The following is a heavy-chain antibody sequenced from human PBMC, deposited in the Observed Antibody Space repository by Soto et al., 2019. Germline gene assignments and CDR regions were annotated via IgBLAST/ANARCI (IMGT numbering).Heavy chain of an antibody. D-gene: IGHD6-13*01. J-gene: IGHJ4*02. V-gene: IGHV4-39*01. Sequence: QLQLQESGPGLVKPSETLSLTCTVSGGSISSSSYYWGWIRQPPGKGLEWIGSIYYSGSTYYNPSLKSRVTISVVPAKNQFSLKLSSVTAADTAVYYCASPRRTAAGVFDYWGQGTLVTVSS. CDR3: ASPRRTAAGVFDY. CDR2: IYYSGST. CDR1: GGSISSSSYY.